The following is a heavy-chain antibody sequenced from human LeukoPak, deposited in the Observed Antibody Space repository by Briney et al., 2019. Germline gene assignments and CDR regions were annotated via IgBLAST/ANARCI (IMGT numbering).Heavy chain of an antibody. CDR3: ARGHDYGDY. J-gene: IGHJ4*02. CDR2: ISYDGSNK. Sequence: PGRSLRLSCAASGSTFSSYAMHWVRQAPGKGLEWVAVISYDGSNKYYADSVKGRFTISRDNSKNTLYLQMNSLRAEDTAVYYCARGHDYGDYWGQGTLVTVSS. V-gene: IGHV3-30-3*01. CDR1: GSTFSSYA.